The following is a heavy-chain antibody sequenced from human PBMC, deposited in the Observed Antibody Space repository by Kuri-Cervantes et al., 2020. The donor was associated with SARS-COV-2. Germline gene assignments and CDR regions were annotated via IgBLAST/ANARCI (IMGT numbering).Heavy chain of an antibody. V-gene: IGHV1-69*05. CDR2: IISIFGTA. CDR3: AIVNWDVQFTTLEY. J-gene: IGHJ4*02. CDR1: GDTFSNYA. D-gene: IGHD1-1*01. Sequence: SVKVSCKASGDTFSNYAISWVRQAPGQGLEWMGGIISIFGTANYAQKFQGRVTMTTDESTSTAYMELSSLRSEDTAVYYCAIVNWDVQFTTLEYWGQGTRVTVSS.